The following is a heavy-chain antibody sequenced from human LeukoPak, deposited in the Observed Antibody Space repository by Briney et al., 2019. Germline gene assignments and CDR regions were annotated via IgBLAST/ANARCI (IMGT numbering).Heavy chain of an antibody. D-gene: IGHD6-13*01. J-gene: IGHJ5*02. CDR3: AAGYSSSWYKTYNWFDP. CDR1: GFTVSSNY. Sequence: PGGSLRLSCAASGFTVSSNYMSWVRQAPGKGLEWVSVIYSGGSTYYADSVKGRFTISRDNSKNTRYLQMNSLRAEDTAVYYCAAGYSSSWYKTYNWFDPWGQGTLVTVSS. V-gene: IGHV3-53*01. CDR2: IYSGGST.